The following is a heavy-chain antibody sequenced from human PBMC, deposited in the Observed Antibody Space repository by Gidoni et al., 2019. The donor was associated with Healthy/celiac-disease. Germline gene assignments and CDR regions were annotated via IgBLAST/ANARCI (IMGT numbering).Heavy chain of an antibody. D-gene: IGHD3-10*01. V-gene: IGHV4-59*01. CDR3: ARELSSLIRGRDAFDI. J-gene: IGHJ3*02. Sequence: QVQLQESGPGLVKPSETLSLTCTVSGGSISNYYWSWIRQPPGKGLEWIGYIYYSGSTSYNPSLKSRVTISVDTSKKQFSLRLTSVTAADTAVYYCARELSSLIRGRDAFDIWGQGTMVTVSS. CDR2: IYYSGST. CDR1: GGSISNYY.